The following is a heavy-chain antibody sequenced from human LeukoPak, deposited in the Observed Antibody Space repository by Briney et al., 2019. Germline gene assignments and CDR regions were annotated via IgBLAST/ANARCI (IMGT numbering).Heavy chain of an antibody. CDR2: IYYSGST. V-gene: IGHV4-59*08. CDR3: ARHAFGSGWYYFDY. CDR1: GGSISSYY. J-gene: IGHJ4*02. D-gene: IGHD6-19*01. Sequence: PSETLSLTCTVSGGSISSYYWGWIRQPPGKGLEWIGYIYYSGSTNYNPSLKSRVTISVDTSKNQFSLKLSSVTAADTAVYYCARHAFGSGWYYFDYWGQGTLVTVSS.